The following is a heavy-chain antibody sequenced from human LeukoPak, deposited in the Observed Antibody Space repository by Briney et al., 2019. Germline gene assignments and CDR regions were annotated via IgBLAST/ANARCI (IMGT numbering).Heavy chain of an antibody. CDR2: ISGSGGST. Sequence: GGSLRLSCAASGFTFSSYAMSWVRQAPGKGLEWVSAISGSGGSTYYADSVKGRFTISRDNSKNTLYLQMNSLRAEDTAVYYCAKVPNGVLRFLESVLWGQGTLVTVSS. D-gene: IGHD3-3*01. V-gene: IGHV3-23*01. CDR3: AKVPNGVLRFLESVL. CDR1: GFTFSSYA. J-gene: IGHJ4*02.